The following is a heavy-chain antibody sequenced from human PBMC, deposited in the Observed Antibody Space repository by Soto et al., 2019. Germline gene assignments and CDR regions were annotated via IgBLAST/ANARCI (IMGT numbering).Heavy chain of an antibody. CDR2: ISYDGSNK. D-gene: IGHD6-13*01. Sequence: QVQLVESGGGVVQPGRSLRLSCAASGFTFSXXXMHWVRQAPXXGXXWVAVISYDGSNKYYADSVKGRFTISRDNSKNTLYLQMNSLRAEDTAVYYCAEDPSIAAAGPTGYWGQGTLVTVSS. CDR3: AEDPSIAAAGPTGY. V-gene: IGHV3-30*18. CDR1: GFTFSXXX. J-gene: IGHJ4*02.